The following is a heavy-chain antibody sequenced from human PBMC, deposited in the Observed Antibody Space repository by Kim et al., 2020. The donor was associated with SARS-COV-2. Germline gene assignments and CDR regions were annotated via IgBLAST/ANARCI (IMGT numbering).Heavy chain of an antibody. J-gene: IGHJ6*02. CDR1: GFTFSSYG. V-gene: IGHV3-33*01. CDR3: ARSGEWLLSPYYYYGMDV. D-gene: IGHD3-3*01. CDR2: IWYDGSNK. Sequence: GGSLRLSCAASGFTFSSYGMHWVRQAPGKGLEWVAVIWYDGSNKYYADSVKGRFTISRDNSKNTLYLQMNSLRAEDTAVYYCARSGEWLLSPYYYYGMDVWGQGTTVTVSS.